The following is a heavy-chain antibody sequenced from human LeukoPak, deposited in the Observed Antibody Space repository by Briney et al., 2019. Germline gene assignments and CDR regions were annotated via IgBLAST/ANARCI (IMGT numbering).Heavy chain of an antibody. J-gene: IGHJ5*02. CDR3: ASASPLRGNWFDP. CDR2: IYTSGST. CDR1: GGSISSYY. Sequence: PSETLSLTCTVSGGSISSYYWSWIRQPPGKGLEWTGYIYTSGSTNYNPSLKSRVTISVDTSKNQFSLKLSSVTAADTAVYYCASASPLRGNWFDPWGQGTLVTVSS. V-gene: IGHV4-4*09.